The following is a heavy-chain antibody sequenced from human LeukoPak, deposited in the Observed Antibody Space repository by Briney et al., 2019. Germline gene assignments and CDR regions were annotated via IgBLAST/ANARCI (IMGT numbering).Heavy chain of an antibody. CDR2: ISAYNGNT. CDR3: ARDRQQPPWVGLGDDY. Sequence: GASVKVSCKASGYTFTSYGISWVRQAPGQGLEWMGWISAYNGNTNYAQKLQGRVTMTTDTSTSTAYMELRSLRSDDTAVYYCARDRQQPPWVGLGDDYWGQGTLVTVSS. D-gene: IGHD6-13*01. CDR1: GYTFTSYG. J-gene: IGHJ4*02. V-gene: IGHV1-18*01.